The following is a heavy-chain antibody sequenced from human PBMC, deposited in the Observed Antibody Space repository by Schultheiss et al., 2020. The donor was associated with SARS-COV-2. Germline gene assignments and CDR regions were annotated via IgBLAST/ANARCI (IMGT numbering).Heavy chain of an antibody. CDR2: IYTSGST. V-gene: IGHV4-4*07. CDR1: GGSISSYY. Sequence: SETLSLTCTVSGGSISSYYWSWIRQPAGKGLEWIGRIYTSGSTNYNPSLKSRVTISVDKSKNQFSLKLSSVTAADTAVYYCTTDNRGGGWLEWLSYYYFDYWGQGTLVTVSS. J-gene: IGHJ4*02. CDR3: TTDNRGGGWLEWLSYYYFDY. D-gene: IGHD3-3*01.